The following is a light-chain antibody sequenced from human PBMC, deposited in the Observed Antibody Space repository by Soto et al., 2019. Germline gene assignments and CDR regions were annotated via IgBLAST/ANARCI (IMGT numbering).Light chain of an antibody. CDR3: AAWDDSLSALS. V-gene: IGLV1-47*01. CDR1: SSNIGSNY. Sequence: QSVLTQPPSASGTPGQRVTISCSGSSSNIGSNYVYWYRQLPGTAPNLLIYRNNQRPSGVPDRFSGSKSGTSASLAISGLRSEDEADYYCAAWDDSLSALSFGTGTKLTVL. CDR2: RNN. J-gene: IGLJ1*01.